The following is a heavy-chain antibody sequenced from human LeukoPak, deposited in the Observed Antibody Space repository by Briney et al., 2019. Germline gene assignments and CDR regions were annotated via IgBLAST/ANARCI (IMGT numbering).Heavy chain of an antibody. CDR2: IIPIFGTA. Sequence: SVTVSCKASGGTFSSYAISWVRQAPGQGLEWMGGIIPIFGTANYAQKFQGRVTITADESTSTAYMELSSLRSEDTAVYYCASREKDCSGGSCYLRPYYYGMDVWGQGTTVTVSS. D-gene: IGHD2-15*01. V-gene: IGHV1-69*01. CDR3: ASREKDCSGGSCYLRPYYYGMDV. CDR1: GGTFSSYA. J-gene: IGHJ6*02.